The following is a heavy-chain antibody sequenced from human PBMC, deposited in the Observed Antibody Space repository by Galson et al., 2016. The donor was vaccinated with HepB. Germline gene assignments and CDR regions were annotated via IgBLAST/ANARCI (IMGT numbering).Heavy chain of an antibody. Sequence: SLRLSCAASGFTFNDYYMSWVRQAPGKGLEWIAYISPSAKTIYYADSVKGRFTISRDNAKNSVYLQMNSLRADDTAVYYCARDSGDPHFDYWGQGTLVTVSS. CDR2: ISPSAKTI. V-gene: IGHV3-11*01. CDR1: GFTFNDYY. J-gene: IGHJ4*02. CDR3: ARDSGDPHFDY. D-gene: IGHD3-10*01.